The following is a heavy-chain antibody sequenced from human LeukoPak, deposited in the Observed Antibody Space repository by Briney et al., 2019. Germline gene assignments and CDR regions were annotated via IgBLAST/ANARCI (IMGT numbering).Heavy chain of an antibody. J-gene: IGHJ4*02. CDR3: AKDSAADYYDSSGYYY. D-gene: IGHD3-22*01. V-gene: IGHV3-23*01. CDR2: ISGSGGST. CDR1: GFTFSSYD. Sequence: PGGSLRLSCAASGFTFSSYDMSWVRQAPGKGLEWVSAISGSGGSTYYADSVKGRFTISRDNSKNTLYLQMNSLRAEDTAVNYCAKDSAADYYDSSGYYYWGQGTLVTVSP.